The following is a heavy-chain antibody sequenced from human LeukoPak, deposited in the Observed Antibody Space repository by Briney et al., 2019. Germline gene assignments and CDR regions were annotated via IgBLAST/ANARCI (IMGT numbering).Heavy chain of an antibody. D-gene: IGHD6-19*01. CDR2: INPDGSTT. J-gene: IGHJ4*02. Sequence: GGSLRLSCAASGFTFSNYWMHWVRQDPGKGLVWVSFINPDGSTTNYADSVKGRFTISRDNAKNSLYLQMNSLRAEDTAVYYCARAYSSGSPFDYWGQGTLVTVSS. CDR3: ARAYSSGSPFDY. CDR1: GFTFSNYW. V-gene: IGHV3-74*01.